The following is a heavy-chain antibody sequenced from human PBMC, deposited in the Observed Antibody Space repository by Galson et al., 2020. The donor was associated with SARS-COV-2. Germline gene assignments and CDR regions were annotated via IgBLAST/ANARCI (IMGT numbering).Heavy chain of an antibody. Sequence: GGSLRLSSAASGFTFSSYGLPWVRQAPGKGLEWLAVIWYDGDNKYYAYSVKGRFTISRDNSKNTLYLYMNSLRVEDTAVYYCGRDGQWLVPNAMDVWGQGTTVTVSS. CDR1: GFTFSSYG. CDR2: IWYDGDNK. CDR3: GRDGQWLVPNAMDV. J-gene: IGHJ6*02. V-gene: IGHV3-33*01. D-gene: IGHD6-19*01.